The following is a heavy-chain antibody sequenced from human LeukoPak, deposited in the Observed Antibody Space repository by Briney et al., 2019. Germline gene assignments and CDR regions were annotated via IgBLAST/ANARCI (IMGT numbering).Heavy chain of an antibody. CDR2: ISPYSGNT. D-gene: IGHD2-21*02. CDR1: GYTFTSYG. J-gene: IGHJ5*02. Sequence: ASVKVSCKASGYTFTSYGISWVRQAPGQGLEWMGWISPYSGNTNYAQKLQGRVTMTTDTSTSTAYMELRSLRSDDTAVYYCARDGTAYCGGVCYSVRFDPWGQGTLVTVSS. V-gene: IGHV1-18*01. CDR3: ARDGTAYCGGVCYSVRFDP.